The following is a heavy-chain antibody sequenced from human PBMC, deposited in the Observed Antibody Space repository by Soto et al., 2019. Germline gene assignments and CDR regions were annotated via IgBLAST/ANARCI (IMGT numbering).Heavy chain of an antibody. J-gene: IGHJ4*02. D-gene: IGHD3-3*01. CDR2: VKSNADGGTA. V-gene: IGHV3-15*07. Sequence: EVQLVESGGGLVQPGGSLRLSCAASGFSITNTWMHWVRQAPGKGLEWVGRVKSNADGGTADYAAPVKGRFTVSRDDAKYTQYLQMNCLKMEDTAVYYCNSYPDFWGGHTPLWGQGTLVTVSS. CDR1: GFSITNTW. CDR3: NSYPDFWGGHTPL.